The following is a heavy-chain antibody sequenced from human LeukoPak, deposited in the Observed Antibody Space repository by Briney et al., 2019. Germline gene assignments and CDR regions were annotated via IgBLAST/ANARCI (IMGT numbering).Heavy chain of an antibody. CDR2: INPNSGGT. CDR1: GYTFTGYY. CDR3: ARDGSWSYYKNWFDP. V-gene: IGHV1-2*02. D-gene: IGHD3-10*01. Sequence: GASVKVSCKASGYTFTGYYMHWVRQAPGQGLEWMGWINPNSGGTNYAQRFQGRVTMTRDTSISTAYMELSRLRSDDTAVYYCARDGSWSYYKNWFDPWGQGTQVTVSS. J-gene: IGHJ5*02.